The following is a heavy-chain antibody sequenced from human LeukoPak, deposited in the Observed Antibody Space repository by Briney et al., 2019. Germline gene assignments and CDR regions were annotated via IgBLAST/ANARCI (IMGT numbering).Heavy chain of an antibody. CDR1: GFTFGAYY. V-gene: IGHV3-7*03. D-gene: IGHD6-19*01. CDR3: ARMSGIAVAAIWISYFDY. CDR2: IKQDGGEK. J-gene: IGHJ4*02. Sequence: PGESLRLSCAASGFTFGAYYMTWVRQAPGKGLEWVANIKQDGGEKYYVDSVKGRFTISRDNANNSLYLQMNSLRAEDTAVYYCARMSGIAVAAIWISYFDYWGQRTLVTVS.